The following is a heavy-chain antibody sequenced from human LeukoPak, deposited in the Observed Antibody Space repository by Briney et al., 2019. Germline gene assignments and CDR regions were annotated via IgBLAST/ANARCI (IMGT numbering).Heavy chain of an antibody. D-gene: IGHD6-6*01. CDR3: ARDYRSSSYDY. Sequence: PGGSLRLSCAASGFTVSSNYMSWVRQAPGKGLEWVSSVSSSSSYIYYADSVKGRFTISRDNAKNSLYLQMNSLRAEDTAVYYCARDYRSSSYDYWGQGTLVTVSS. J-gene: IGHJ4*02. CDR1: GFTVSSNY. V-gene: IGHV3-21*01. CDR2: VSSSSSYI.